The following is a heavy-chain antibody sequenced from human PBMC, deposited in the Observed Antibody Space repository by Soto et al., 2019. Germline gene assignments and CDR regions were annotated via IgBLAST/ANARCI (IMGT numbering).Heavy chain of an antibody. CDR1: GGSFSGYY. CDR2: INHSGST. D-gene: IGHD6-6*01. CDR3: ARTSIAARRLFDY. J-gene: IGHJ4*02. Sequence: NPSETLSLTXAVYGGSFSGYYWSWIRQPPGKGLEWIGEINHSGSTNYNPSLKSRVTISVDTSKNQFSLKLSSVTAADTAVYYCARTSIAARRLFDYWGQGTLVTVSS. V-gene: IGHV4-34*01.